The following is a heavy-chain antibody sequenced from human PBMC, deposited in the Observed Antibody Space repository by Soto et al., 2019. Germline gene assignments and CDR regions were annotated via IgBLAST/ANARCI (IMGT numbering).Heavy chain of an antibody. CDR3: ARAPETPPIIRVVVPYFFDS. V-gene: IGHV4-31*03. CDR1: VGSISGGVSY. CDR2: MYYSGCF. Sequence: QVQLQESGPGLVKPSQTLSLTCTVSVGSISGGVSYWSWIRQRPGKGLEFIGYMYYSGCFYYNPSPKVRLMISSETYNTPFSRSVSSMTAADTCVYYCARAPETPPIIRVVVPYFFDSWGQGTLVTVSS. D-gene: IGHD3-3*01. J-gene: IGHJ4*02.